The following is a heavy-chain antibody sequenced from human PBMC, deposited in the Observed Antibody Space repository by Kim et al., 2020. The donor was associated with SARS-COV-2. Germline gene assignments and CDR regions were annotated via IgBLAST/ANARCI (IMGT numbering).Heavy chain of an antibody. V-gene: IGHV3-30*04. J-gene: IGHJ1*01. CDR1: GFTFSSYA. D-gene: IGHD3-22*01. CDR2: ISYDGSNK. Sequence: GGSLRLSCAASGFTFSSYAMHWVRQAPGKGLEWVAVISYDGSNKYYADSVKGRFTISRDNSKNTLYLQMNSLRAEDTAVYYCARGMEYYYDSSGYFQHWGQGTLVTVSS. CDR3: ARGMEYYYDSSGYFQH.